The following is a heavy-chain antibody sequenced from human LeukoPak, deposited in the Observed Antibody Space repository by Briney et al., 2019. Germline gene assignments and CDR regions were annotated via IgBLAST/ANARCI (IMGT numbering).Heavy chain of an antibody. Sequence: GESLKISCKGSGCSFTSYWIGWVRQMPGKGLEWMGIIYPGDSATRYSPSFQGQVTISADKSISTAYLQWSSLKASDTAMYYCARLYALGYCSSTSCYASVYWFDPWGQGALVTVSS. CDR2: IYPGDSAT. CDR3: ARLYALGYCSSTSCYASVYWFDP. V-gene: IGHV5-51*01. D-gene: IGHD2-2*01. J-gene: IGHJ5*02. CDR1: GCSFTSYW.